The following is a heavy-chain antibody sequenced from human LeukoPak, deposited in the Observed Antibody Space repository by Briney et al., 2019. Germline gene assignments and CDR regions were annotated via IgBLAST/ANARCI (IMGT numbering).Heavy chain of an antibody. D-gene: IGHD3-16*01. V-gene: IGHV3-48*04. J-gene: IGHJ4*02. CDR2: ISSTSSAI. CDR3: ARVIGSYGDSAY. CDR1: GFTFSSYS. Sequence: GGSLRLSCAASGFTFSSYSMNWVRQAPGKGLEWLSYISSTSSAIYYADSPKGRFTISRDNAKNSLYLQMDSLRAEDTAVYYCARVIGSYGDSAYWGQGTLVTVSS.